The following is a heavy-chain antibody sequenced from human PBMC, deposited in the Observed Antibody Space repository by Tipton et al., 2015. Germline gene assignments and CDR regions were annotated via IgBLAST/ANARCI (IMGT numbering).Heavy chain of an antibody. CDR2: ITWNSGTI. V-gene: IGHV3-9*01. D-gene: IGHD6-19*01. CDR3: AKDTGSGWYLSILDY. CDR1: GFTFDDYA. Sequence: SLRLSCAASGFTFDDYAMHWVRQAPGKGLEWVSGITWNSGTIGYADSVKGRFTISRDNAKNSLYLQMNSLRAEDTALYYCAKDTGSGWYLSILDYWGQGTLVTVSS. J-gene: IGHJ4*02.